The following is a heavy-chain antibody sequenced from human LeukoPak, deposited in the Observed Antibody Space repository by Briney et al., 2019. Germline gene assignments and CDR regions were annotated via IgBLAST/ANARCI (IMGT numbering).Heavy chain of an antibody. J-gene: IGHJ4*02. V-gene: IGHV3-7*01. CDR3: ARYYCSSSSCLMFDY. Sequence: GGSLRLSCAASGFTFSSYWMSWVRQAPGKGLEWVAHIKQDGSEKYYVDSVKGRFTISRDNAKNSLYLQMNSLRAEDTAVYYCARYYCSSSSCLMFDYWGQGALVTVSS. CDR2: IKQDGSEK. CDR1: GFTFSSYW. D-gene: IGHD2-2*01.